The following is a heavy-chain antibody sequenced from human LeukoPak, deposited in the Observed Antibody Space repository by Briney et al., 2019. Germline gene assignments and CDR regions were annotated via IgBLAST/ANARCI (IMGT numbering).Heavy chain of an antibody. D-gene: IGHD3-22*01. CDR1: GYTFTSYG. CDR2: ISAYNGNT. CDR3: ATVTVDYYDSSGYSY. Sequence: ASVKVSCKASGYTFTSYGISWVRQAPGQGLEWMGWISAYNGNTNYAQKLQGRVTMTTDTSTSTAYMELRSLRSDDTAVYYCATVTVDYYDSSGYSYWGQGTLVTVSS. J-gene: IGHJ4*02. V-gene: IGHV1-18*01.